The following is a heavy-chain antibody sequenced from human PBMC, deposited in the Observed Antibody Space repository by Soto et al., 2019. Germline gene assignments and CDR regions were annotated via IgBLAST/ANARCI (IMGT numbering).Heavy chain of an antibody. CDR2: TYYRSKWYN. CDR3: ARDPPDFHSAFDY. V-gene: IGHV6-1*01. CDR1: GDSVSSNSAA. D-gene: IGHD4-4*01. J-gene: IGHJ4*02. Sequence: SETLSLTCAISGDSVSSNSAAWNWIRQSPSRGLEWLGRTYYRSKWYNDYAESVKSRITINPDTSKNQFSLHLNSVTPEDTAVYYCARDPPDFHSAFDYWGQGTLVTVSS.